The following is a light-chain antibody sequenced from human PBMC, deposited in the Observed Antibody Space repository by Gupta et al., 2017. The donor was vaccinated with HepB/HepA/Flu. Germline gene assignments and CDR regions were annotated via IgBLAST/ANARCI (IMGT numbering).Light chain of an antibody. CDR2: DVS. J-gene: IGLJ2*01. Sequence: QSALTQPASVSGSPGQSIPISCTGCSSDVGGFNSVFWYQQYPGRAPKLLIYDVSNRPSGVSYRFSGSKSGNTASLTISGLQAEDDADYYCSSFRTGSTLVVFGGGTKVTVL. CDR3: SSFRTGSTLVV. V-gene: IGLV2-14*03. CDR1: SSDVGGFNS.